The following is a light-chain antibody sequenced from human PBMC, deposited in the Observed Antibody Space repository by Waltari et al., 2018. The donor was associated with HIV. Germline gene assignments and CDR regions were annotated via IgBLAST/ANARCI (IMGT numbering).Light chain of an antibody. CDR2: QDT. V-gene: IGLV3-1*01. J-gene: IGLJ3*02. CDR1: KLGKKY. CDR3: QAWDSSTWV. Sequence: SYELTQPPSVSVSPGQTASITCTGEKLGKKYATWYQRKPGQSPVVVIYQDTKRPSGIPERFSGSNSGNTATLTISGTQAMDEADYYCQAWDSSTWVFGGGTMLTVL.